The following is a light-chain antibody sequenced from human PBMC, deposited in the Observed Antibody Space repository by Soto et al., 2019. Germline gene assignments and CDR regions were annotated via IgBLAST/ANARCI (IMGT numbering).Light chain of an antibody. J-gene: IGKJ2*01. CDR2: GAS. CDR1: QSVSSSS. CDR3: QLYGRSTMYS. V-gene: IGKV3-20*01. Sequence: EIVLTQSPGTLSLSPGERATLSCRASQSVSSSSLAWYQQKPGQAPRLLIYGASSSATGIPDSFSGSGSGTDFTLTIIRLEPEDFAVYYCQLYGRSTMYSFGQGTRFEIK.